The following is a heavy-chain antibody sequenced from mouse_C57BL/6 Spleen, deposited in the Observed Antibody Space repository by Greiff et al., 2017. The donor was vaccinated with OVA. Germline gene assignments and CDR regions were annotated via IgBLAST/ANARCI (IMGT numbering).Heavy chain of an antibody. CDR2: IDPSDSYT. D-gene: IGHD2-5*01. CDR3: ARAYYSNYVGY. Sequence: VQLQQPGAELVKPGASVKLSCKASGYTFTSYWMQWVKQRPGQGLEWIGEIDPSDSYTNYNQKFKGKATLTVDTSSSTAYMQLSSLTSEDSAVYYCARAYYSNYVGYWGQGTTLTVSS. J-gene: IGHJ2*01. V-gene: IGHV1-50*01. CDR1: GYTFTSYW.